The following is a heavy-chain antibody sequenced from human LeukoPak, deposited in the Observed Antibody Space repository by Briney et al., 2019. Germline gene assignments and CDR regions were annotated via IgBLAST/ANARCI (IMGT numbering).Heavy chain of an antibody. Sequence: GGSLRLSCAASGFTFSSYGMHWVRQAPGKGLEWVAFIRYDGSNKYYADSVKGRFTISRDNAKNSLYLQMNSLRAEDTAVYYCARDPYSGSSLAPGHDYWGQGTLVTVSS. CDR3: ARDPYSGSSLAPGHDY. J-gene: IGHJ4*02. CDR1: GFTFSSYG. V-gene: IGHV3-30*02. D-gene: IGHD1-26*01. CDR2: IRYDGSNK.